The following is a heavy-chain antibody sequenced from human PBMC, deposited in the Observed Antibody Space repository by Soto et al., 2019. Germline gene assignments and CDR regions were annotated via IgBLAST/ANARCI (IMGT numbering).Heavy chain of an antibody. CDR2: IIPIFGTA. J-gene: IGHJ1*01. Sequence: QVQLVQSGAEVKKPGSSVKVSCKASGGTFSSYAISWVRQAPGQGLEWMGGIIPIFGTANYAQKFQGRVTITADESTSTADMELSSLRSEDTAVYYCARDRSTTVVTGEYFQHWGQGTLVTVSS. D-gene: IGHD4-17*01. CDR3: ARDRSTTVVTGEYFQH. V-gene: IGHV1-69*12. CDR1: GGTFSSYA.